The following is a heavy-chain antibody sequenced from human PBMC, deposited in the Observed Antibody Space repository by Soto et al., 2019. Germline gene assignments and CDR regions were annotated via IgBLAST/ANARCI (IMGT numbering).Heavy chain of an antibody. CDR2: ISRDGGTK. D-gene: IGHD2-8*02. CDR3: TGEVASGY. Sequence: QVHLVESGGGVVQPGRSLRLSCRVSGFTVSTYGMHWVRQAPGKGLEWVAVISRDGGTKFYADSVKGRFTISRDNSRNTLFLQINSLRGDDMAVYYCTGEVASGYWGQGTLVTVSS. V-gene: IGHV3-30*03. CDR1: GFTVSTYG. J-gene: IGHJ4*02.